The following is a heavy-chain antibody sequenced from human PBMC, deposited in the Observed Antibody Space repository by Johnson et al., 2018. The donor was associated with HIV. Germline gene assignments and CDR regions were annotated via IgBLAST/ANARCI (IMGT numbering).Heavy chain of an antibody. Sequence: QVQLVESGGGLVQPGGSLRLSCAASGFTFSSYWMSWVRQAPGKGLEWVAVISYDGSNKYYADSVKGRFTISRDNSKNTLYLQMNSLRAEDTAVYYCAKKKWPEDDAFDIWCQGTMVTVSS. CDR2: ISYDGSNK. D-gene: IGHD1-14*01. J-gene: IGHJ3*02. V-gene: IGHV3-30*18. CDR3: AKKKWPEDDAFDI. CDR1: GFTFSSYW.